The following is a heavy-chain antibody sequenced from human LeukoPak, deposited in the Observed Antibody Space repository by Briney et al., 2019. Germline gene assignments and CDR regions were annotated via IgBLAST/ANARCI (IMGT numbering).Heavy chain of an antibody. V-gene: IGHV3-23*01. D-gene: IGHD5-12*01. Sequence: PGGSLRLSCAASGFTFSTYAMSWVRQAPGKGLDWVSGISASSDSTYYADSVKGRFTISRDNSKNTLYLQMNSLGAADTAVYYCARDRAGYSGARCFDCWGQGTLVTVSS. CDR3: ARDRAGYSGARCFDC. CDR2: ISASSDST. J-gene: IGHJ4*02. CDR1: GFTFSTYA.